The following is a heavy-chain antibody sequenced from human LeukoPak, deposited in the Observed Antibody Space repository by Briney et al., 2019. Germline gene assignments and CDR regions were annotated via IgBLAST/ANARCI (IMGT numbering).Heavy chain of an antibody. CDR1: GVTLSNYA. Sequence: GGSLRLSCVASGVTLSNYAMSWARQAPGKGLEWASGISSSGSGGNTYYADSVKGRFTISRDSSRNTLFLHMNTLRAEDTAIYYCAKDRTVGASYWYFDLWGRGTLVTVSS. CDR2: ISSSGSGGNT. J-gene: IGHJ2*01. V-gene: IGHV3-23*01. CDR3: AKDRTVGASYWYFDL. D-gene: IGHD1-26*01.